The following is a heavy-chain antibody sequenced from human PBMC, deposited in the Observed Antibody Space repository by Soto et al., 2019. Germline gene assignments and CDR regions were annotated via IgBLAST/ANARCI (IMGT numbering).Heavy chain of an antibody. V-gene: IGHV4-59*11. J-gene: IGHJ3*02. CDR1: GGSINNHY. CDR2: VYYNRIT. Sequence: SETLSLTCTVSGGSINNHYWSWIRQPPGKGLEWLGYVYYNRITNYNTSLKSRVTMSVDTSKNQLSLNLTSLTAADTAIYYCKRLAGYAILTGYYNAFDIWGQGAMVTVSS. D-gene: IGHD3-9*01. CDR3: KRLAGYAILTGYYNAFDI.